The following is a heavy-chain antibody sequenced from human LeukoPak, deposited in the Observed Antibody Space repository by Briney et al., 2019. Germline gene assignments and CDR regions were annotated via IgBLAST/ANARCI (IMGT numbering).Heavy chain of an antibody. CDR3: ARFFGATSYYFDY. D-gene: IGHD1-26*01. V-gene: IGHV5-51*01. Sequence: GESLKISCKGSGYRFPSYWIGWVRQMPGKGLEWMGIIYPGDSDTRYSPSFQGQVTISADKFISTAYLQWSSLKASDSAIYYCARFFGATSYYFDYWGRGTLVTVSS. CDR1: GYRFPSYW. CDR2: IYPGDSDT. J-gene: IGHJ4*02.